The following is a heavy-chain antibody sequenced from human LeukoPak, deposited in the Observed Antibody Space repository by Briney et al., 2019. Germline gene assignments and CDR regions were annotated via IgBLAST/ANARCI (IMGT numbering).Heavy chain of an antibody. D-gene: IGHD5-18*01. V-gene: IGHV1-2*04. CDR2: INPNSGGT. CDR3: AREYIPFAEYFQH. CDR1: GYTFTGYY. Sequence: ASVKVSCKASGYTFTGYYMHWVRQAPGQGLEWMGWINPNSGGTNYAQKFQGWVTMTRDTSISTAYMELSRLRSDDTAVYYCAREYIPFAEYFQHWGQGTLVTVSS. J-gene: IGHJ1*01.